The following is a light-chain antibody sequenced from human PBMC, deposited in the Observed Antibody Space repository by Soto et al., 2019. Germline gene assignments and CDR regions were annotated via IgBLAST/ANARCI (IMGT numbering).Light chain of an antibody. CDR1: QGIGSA. J-gene: IGKJ5*01. CDR3: QQRNNWPIT. V-gene: IGKV1D-13*01. Sequence: AIQLTQSPSSLSASVGDRVTITCRASQGIGSALAWYQQKPGKAPKLLIYDASSLESGVPSRFSGSGSGTDFTLTISSLQPEDFAVYYCQQRNNWPITFGQGTRLEIK. CDR2: DAS.